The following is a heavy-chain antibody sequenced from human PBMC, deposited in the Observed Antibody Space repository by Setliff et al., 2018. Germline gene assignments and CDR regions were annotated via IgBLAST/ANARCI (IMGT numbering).Heavy chain of an antibody. J-gene: IGHJ4*02. D-gene: IGHD3-3*01. CDR3: ARVPNFWSGYSDY. Sequence: PSETLSLTCTVSGGSISSSSYYWGWIRQPPGKGLEWIGRICYSGSTFYNPSLTSRVIISLDTSKNQFSLKLSSVTAADTAVYYCARVPNFWSGYSDYWGQGTLVTVS. CDR1: GGSISSSSYY. CDR2: ICYSGST. V-gene: IGHV4-39*01.